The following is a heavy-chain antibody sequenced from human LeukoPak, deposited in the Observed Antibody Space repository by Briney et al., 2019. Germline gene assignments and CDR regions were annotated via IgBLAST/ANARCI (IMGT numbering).Heavy chain of an antibody. J-gene: IGHJ6*02. D-gene: IGHD1-26*01. Sequence: PSETLSLTCTVSGGSISSNGYHWNWIRQHPGKGLEWIGHIYYSGSTYYNPSLKSRVTIPVDTSKNQFSLKLNSVTAADTAVYYCARGGTVPYYYYGMDVWGQGTTVTVSS. V-gene: IGHV4-31*03. CDR2: IYYSGST. CDR3: ARGGTVPYYYYGMDV. CDR1: GGSISSNGYH.